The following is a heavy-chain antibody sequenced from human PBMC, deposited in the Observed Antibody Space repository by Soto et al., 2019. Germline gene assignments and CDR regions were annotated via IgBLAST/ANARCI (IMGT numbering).Heavy chain of an antibody. J-gene: IGHJ3*02. Sequence: QVQLQESGPGLVKPSETLSRTCTVSGGSMSSYYWSWIRQPAGKGLEWIGRIYTSGSTNYNLSLKSRVTMSIDTSKNQFSLKLSSVTAPDTAVYYCARGSGIYGFDIWGQVTMVTVSS. V-gene: IGHV4-4*07. CDR2: IYTSGST. D-gene: IGHD1-26*01. CDR3: ARGSGIYGFDI. CDR1: GGSMSSYY.